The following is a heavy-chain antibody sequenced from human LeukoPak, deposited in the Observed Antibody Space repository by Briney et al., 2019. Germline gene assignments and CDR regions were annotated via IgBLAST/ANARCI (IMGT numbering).Heavy chain of an antibody. D-gene: IGHD5-12*01. CDR1: AGSISSYY. J-gene: IGHJ4*02. Sequence: SETLSLTCTVSAGSISSYYWSWIRQPAGKGLEWIGRIYTSGSTDYNPSLKSRVTMSVDTSKNQFSLKLSSVTAADTAVYYCARLSGYDWESFYDYWGQRTLVTVSS. CDR3: ARLSGYDWESFYDY. V-gene: IGHV4-4*07. CDR2: IYTSGST.